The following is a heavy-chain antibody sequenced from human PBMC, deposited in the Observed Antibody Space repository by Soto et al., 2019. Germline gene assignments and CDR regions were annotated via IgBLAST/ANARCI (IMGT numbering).Heavy chain of an antibody. CDR2: ISYDGSNK. D-gene: IGHD5-12*01. J-gene: IGHJ4*02. CDR1: GFTFSSYG. Sequence: GGSLRLSCAASGFTFSSYGMHWVRQAPGKGLEWVAVISYDGSNKYYADSVKGRFTISRDNSKNTLYLQMNSLRAEDTAVYYCAKDADVDIVATIPHFDYWGQGTLVTVSS. V-gene: IGHV3-30*18. CDR3: AKDADVDIVATIPHFDY.